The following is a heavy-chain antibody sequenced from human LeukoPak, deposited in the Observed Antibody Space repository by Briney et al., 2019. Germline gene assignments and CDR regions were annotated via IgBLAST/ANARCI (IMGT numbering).Heavy chain of an antibody. CDR3: ARGRRGVSRNEAWYFDL. J-gene: IGHJ2*01. V-gene: IGHV3-21*01. Sequence: GGSLRLSCAASGFTFSDYSMQWVRQASGKGLEWVSSISRTSTWIYYADSVKGRFTISRDNAGNSLYLQMNSLRAEDTAVYYCARGRRGVSRNEAWYFDLWGRGTLVTVSS. CDR2: ISRTSTWI. CDR1: GFTFSDYS. D-gene: IGHD2-8*02.